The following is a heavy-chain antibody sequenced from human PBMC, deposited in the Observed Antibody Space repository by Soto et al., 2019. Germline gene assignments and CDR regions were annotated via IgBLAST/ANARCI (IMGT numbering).Heavy chain of an antibody. CDR1: GGTFSSYA. J-gene: IGHJ4*02. Sequence: GASVKVSCKASGGTFSSYAISWVRQAPGQGLEWMGGIIPIFGTANYAQKFQGRVTITADESTSTAYMELSSLRSEDTALYYCARSAHKRGLLLPFDYWGQGTLVTVSS. CDR2: IIPIFGTA. V-gene: IGHV1-69*13. CDR3: ARSAHKRGLLLPFDY. D-gene: IGHD3-22*01.